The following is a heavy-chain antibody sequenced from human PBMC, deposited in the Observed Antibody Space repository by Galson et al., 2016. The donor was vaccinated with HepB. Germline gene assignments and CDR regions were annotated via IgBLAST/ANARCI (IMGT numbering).Heavy chain of an antibody. D-gene: IGHD6-19*01. CDR3: ARGAVAGASPFDFDY. J-gene: IGHJ4*02. CDR1: GYTFTMYG. V-gene: IGHV1-18*01. CDR2: ISAYSDNT. Sequence: SVKVSCKASGYTFTMYGINWVRQAPGQGLEWIGWISAYSDNTNYARHLQGRVTMVTDTATRTAYMELRSLTSDDTAGYYGARGAVAGASPFDFDYWGQGTLVTVSS.